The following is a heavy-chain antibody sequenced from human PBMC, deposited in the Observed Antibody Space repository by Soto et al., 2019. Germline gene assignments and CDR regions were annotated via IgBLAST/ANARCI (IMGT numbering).Heavy chain of an antibody. CDR2: ISPSGNYI. D-gene: IGHD2-2*01. CDR1: GFTFSSYS. CDR3: ARDYLVVPHRVIDY. Sequence: PGGSLRLSCAASGFTFSSYSMNWVRQAPGRGLEWVSSISPSGNYIYYTDSVKGRFTISRDNAKNSLYLQMSSLRAEDTAVYYCARDYLVVPHRVIDYWGQGTLVTVSS. J-gene: IGHJ4*02. V-gene: IGHV3-21*01.